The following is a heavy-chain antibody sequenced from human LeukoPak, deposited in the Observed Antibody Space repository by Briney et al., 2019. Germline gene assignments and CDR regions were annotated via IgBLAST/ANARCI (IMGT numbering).Heavy chain of an antibody. CDR2: ISAYNGNT. CDR3: AREMGYYDSSAHYYYAMDV. D-gene: IGHD3-22*01. CDR1: GYTFTNYG. V-gene: IGHV1-18*01. Sequence: ASVKVSCKASGYTFTNYGISWVRQAPGQGLEWMGWISAYNGNTKYAQKLQGGVTMTTDTSTSTAYMELRGLRSDDTAVYYCAREMGYYDSSAHYYYAMDVWGQGTTVTVSS. J-gene: IGHJ6*02.